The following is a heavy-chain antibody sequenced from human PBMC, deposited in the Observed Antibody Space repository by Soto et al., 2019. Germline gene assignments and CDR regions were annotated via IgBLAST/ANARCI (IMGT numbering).Heavy chain of an antibody. J-gene: IGHJ3*02. CDR2: IYYSGST. Sequence: QVQLQESGPGLVKPSETLSLTCTVSGGSISSYYWSWIRQPPGKGLEWIGYIYYSGSTNYNPSLKRRVTISVDTSKNQFSLKLSSVTAADTAVYYCARLIRPEAQDAFDIWGQGTMVPVSS. V-gene: IGHV4-59*08. CDR1: GGSISSYY. CDR3: ARLIRPEAQDAFDI.